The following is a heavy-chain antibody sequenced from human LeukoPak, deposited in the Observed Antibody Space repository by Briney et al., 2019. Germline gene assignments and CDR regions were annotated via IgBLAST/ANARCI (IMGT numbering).Heavy chain of an antibody. V-gene: IGHV4-34*01. D-gene: IGHD6-13*01. CDR3: ARGLGPSST. CDR1: GGSSSGYY. CDR2: INHSGST. Sequence: SETLSLTCAVYGGSSSGYYWSWIRQPPGKGLEWIGEINHSGSTNYNPSLKSRVTISVDTSRNQFSLKLSSVTAADTAVYYCARGLGPSSTWGQGTLVTVCS. J-gene: IGHJ5*02.